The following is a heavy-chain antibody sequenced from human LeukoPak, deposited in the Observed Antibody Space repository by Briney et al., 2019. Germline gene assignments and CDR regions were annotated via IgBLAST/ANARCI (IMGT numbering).Heavy chain of an antibody. V-gene: IGHV3-7*01. J-gene: IGHJ4*02. CDR3: ARDAFSKSDY. CDR1: GFTFSSYA. D-gene: IGHD4-11*01. CDR2: IKQGGSDK. Sequence: PGGSLSLSCAASGFTFSSYAMSWVRQAPGKGLEWVANIKQGGSDKYYVGSVKGRFTISRDDGKNSLYLQMNSLRVEDTAVYYCARDAFSKSDYWGQGTLVTVSS.